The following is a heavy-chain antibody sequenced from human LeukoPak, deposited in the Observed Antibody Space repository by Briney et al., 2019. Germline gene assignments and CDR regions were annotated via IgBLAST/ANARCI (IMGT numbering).Heavy chain of an antibody. Sequence: GGSLRLSCAASGFTFSDHYMIWLRQAPGKGLEAISYISHNGETKYYADSVKGRLSISRDNAKNTLYLQMNNLRAEDTAVYYCSSGNSHAFDIWGQGTMVTVSS. D-gene: IGHD4-23*01. V-gene: IGHV3-11*04. CDR2: ISHNGETK. CDR3: SSGNSHAFDI. J-gene: IGHJ3*02. CDR1: GFTFSDHY.